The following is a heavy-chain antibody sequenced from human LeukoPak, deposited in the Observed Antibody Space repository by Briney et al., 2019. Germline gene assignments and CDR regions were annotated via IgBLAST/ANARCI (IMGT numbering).Heavy chain of an antibody. CDR1: GGSISSYY. Sequence: SSETLSLTCTVSGGSISSYYWSWIRQPAGKGLEWIGRIYTSGSTNYNPSLKSRVTMSVDTSKNQFSLKLSSVTAADTAVYYCARGYSSSWNNWFDPWGQGTLVTVSS. CDR2: IYTSGST. V-gene: IGHV4-4*07. CDR3: ARGYSSSWNNWFDP. D-gene: IGHD6-13*01. J-gene: IGHJ5*02.